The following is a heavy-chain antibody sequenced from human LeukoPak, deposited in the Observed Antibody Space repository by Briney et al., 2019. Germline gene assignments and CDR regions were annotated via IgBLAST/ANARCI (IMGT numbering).Heavy chain of an antibody. D-gene: IGHD1-26*01. CDR3: ARGKLVRVGATLDY. V-gene: IGHV1-69*04. J-gene: IGHJ4*02. Sequence: SVKVSCKASGGTFSSYAISWVRQAPGQGLEWMGRIIPILGIANYAQKFQGRVTITADKSTSAAYMELSSLRSEDTAVYYCARGKLVRVGATLDYWGQGTLVTVSS. CDR1: GGTFSSYA. CDR2: IIPILGIA.